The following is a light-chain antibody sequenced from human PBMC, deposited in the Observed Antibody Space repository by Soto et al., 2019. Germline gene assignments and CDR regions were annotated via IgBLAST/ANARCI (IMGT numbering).Light chain of an antibody. CDR2: DVS. CDR1: QSISNW. CDR3: QQYNTFWT. Sequence: DIQMTQSPSTLSASVGDRVTITCRASQSISNWLAWYQQKPGKAPKLLIYDVSSLQSGVPSRFSGSGSGTEFTLTISSLRPDDVATYYCQQYNTFWTFGQGTKVDIK. J-gene: IGKJ1*01. V-gene: IGKV1-5*01.